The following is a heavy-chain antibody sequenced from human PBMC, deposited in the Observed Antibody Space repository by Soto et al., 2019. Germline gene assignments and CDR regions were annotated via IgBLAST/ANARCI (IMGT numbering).Heavy chain of an antibody. Sequence: QVQLQESGPGLVQPSETLSLTCSVSGGSISSYYWSWIRQPPGKGLEWIAYIYNSGTTNYNPSLTSRPPIAVXTXXXQXXLKLNSVTAADTAVYYCARTYDDSGPNSGGYGFDIWGQGTMVTVSS. J-gene: IGHJ3*02. CDR1: GGSISSYY. CDR2: IYNSGTT. D-gene: IGHD3-22*01. CDR3: ARTYDDSGPNSGGYGFDI. V-gene: IGHV4-59*01.